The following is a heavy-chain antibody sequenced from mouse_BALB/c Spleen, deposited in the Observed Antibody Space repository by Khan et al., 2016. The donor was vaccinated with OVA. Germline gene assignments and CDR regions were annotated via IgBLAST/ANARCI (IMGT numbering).Heavy chain of an antibody. Sequence: EVELVESGGALVKPGGSLKLSCAAAGFTFSSFGMSWVRQTPDKRLEWVATISSGGSYPYYPDSVKGRFTLSRANAKHPLYLQMSSLRSEDTAMYDCARQCGHSPMDYWGQGTSVTVSA. CDR1: GFTFSSFG. V-gene: IGHV5-6*01. CDR2: ISSGGSYP. D-gene: IGHD3-1*01. CDR3: ARQCGHSPMDY. J-gene: IGHJ4*01.